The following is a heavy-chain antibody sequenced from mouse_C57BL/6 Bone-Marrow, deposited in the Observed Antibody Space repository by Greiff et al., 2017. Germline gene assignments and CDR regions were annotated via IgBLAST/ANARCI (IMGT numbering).Heavy chain of an antibody. Sequence: QVQLKQSGAELVKPGASVKLSCKASGYTFTNYWMHWVKQRPGQGLEWIGMMHPNGGSPDYNEKFKSEATLSVDTSSRTAYMELSSLTSGNSAVYYGARSYGYDDYTMDYWGQGTSVTGSS. CDR2: MHPNGGSP. CDR1: GYTFTNYW. CDR3: ARSYGYDDYTMDY. D-gene: IGHD2-2*01. J-gene: IGHJ4*01. V-gene: IGHV1-64*01.